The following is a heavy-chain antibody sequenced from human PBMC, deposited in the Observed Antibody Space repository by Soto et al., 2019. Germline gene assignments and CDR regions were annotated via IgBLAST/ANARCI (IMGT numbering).Heavy chain of an antibody. J-gene: IGHJ4*02. CDR3: ASAAVTGTAGLDF. CDR2: INPNSGGT. D-gene: IGHD6-19*01. CDR1: GYTFSGFY. V-gene: IGHV1-2*02. Sequence: ASVKVSCKASGYTFSGFYMHWVRQAPGQGLEWMGWINPNSGGTKSAEKFQGRVTMTRDTSISTAYMELSRLTSDDTAVYYCASAAVTGTAGLDFWGQGTRVTVSS.